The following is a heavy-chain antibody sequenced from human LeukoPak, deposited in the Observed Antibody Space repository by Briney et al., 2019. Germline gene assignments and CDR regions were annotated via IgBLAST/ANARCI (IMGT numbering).Heavy chain of an antibody. D-gene: IGHD1-1*01. CDR1: GGSISSSNW. Sequence: PSETLSLTRAVSGGSISSSNWWSWVRQPPGKGLEWIGEIYHSGSPNYNPSLKSRVTISVDKSRNHFSLNLSSVTAADTAVYYCARVNINNWHSCDYWGQGTLVTVSS. V-gene: IGHV4-4*02. J-gene: IGHJ4*02. CDR2: IYHSGSP. CDR3: ARVNINNWHSCDY.